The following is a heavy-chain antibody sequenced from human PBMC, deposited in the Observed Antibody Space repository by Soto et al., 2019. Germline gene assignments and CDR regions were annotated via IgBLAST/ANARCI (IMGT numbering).Heavy chain of an antibody. CDR1: GGSISSSSYY. Sequence: SETLSLTCIVSGGSISSSSYYWGWIRQPPGKGLEWIGNFYYSGSTYYNPSLKSRVTISVDTSKNQFSLKLSSVTAADTAVYYCARVDYGDYVYFDYWGQGTLVTVSS. CDR2: FYYSGST. V-gene: IGHV4-39*07. J-gene: IGHJ4*02. CDR3: ARVDYGDYVYFDY. D-gene: IGHD4-17*01.